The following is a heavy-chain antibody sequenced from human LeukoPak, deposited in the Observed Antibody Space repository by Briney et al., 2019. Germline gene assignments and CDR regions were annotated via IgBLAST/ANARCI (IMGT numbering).Heavy chain of an antibody. CDR2: IYYSGST. D-gene: IGHD2-15*01. Sequence: SETLSLTCTVSGGSISSYYWSWIRQPPGKGLEWIGYIYYSGSTNYNPSLKSRVTISVDTSKNQFSLKLSSVTAADTAVYYCARGDGLASYYMDVWGKGTTVTVSS. V-gene: IGHV4-59*01. J-gene: IGHJ6*03. CDR3: ARGDGLASYYMDV. CDR1: GGSISSYY.